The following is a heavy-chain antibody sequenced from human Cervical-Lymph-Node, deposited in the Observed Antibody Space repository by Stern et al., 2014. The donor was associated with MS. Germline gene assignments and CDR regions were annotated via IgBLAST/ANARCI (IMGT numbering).Heavy chain of an antibody. CDR3: ARERHSMDV. J-gene: IGHJ6*02. CDR2: IDPNSGGT. CDR1: GYSFTAYY. V-gene: IGHV1-2*02. Sequence: QVQLLQPGAEVKKPGASVKVSCKASGYSFTAYYMHWVRQAPGQGLEWMGWIDPNSGGTKSAQNFQGRVTMTRNTSISTFDMELSGLTSDYTAVFYCARERHSMDVWGQGTTVTVSS.